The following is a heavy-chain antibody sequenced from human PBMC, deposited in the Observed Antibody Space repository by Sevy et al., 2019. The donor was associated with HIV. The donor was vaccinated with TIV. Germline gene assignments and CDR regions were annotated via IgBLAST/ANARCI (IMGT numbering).Heavy chain of an antibody. CDR1: GGSFIGYY. J-gene: IGHJ5*02. D-gene: IGHD2-2*01. V-gene: IGHV4-34*01. Sequence: SETLSLTCAVYGGSFIGYYWSWIRQPPGKGLEWIGEINHSGSTNYNPSLKSRVTISVDTSKNQFSLKLSSVTAADTAVYYCARGLDFVVVPAATYDPWGQGTLVTVSS. CDR2: INHSGST. CDR3: ARGLDFVVVPAATYDP.